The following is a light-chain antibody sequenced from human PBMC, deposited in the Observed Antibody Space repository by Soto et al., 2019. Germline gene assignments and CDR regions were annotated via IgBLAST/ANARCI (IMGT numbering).Light chain of an antibody. CDR1: QSISSW. V-gene: IGKV1-5*01. Sequence: DIQMTPYPSTLSASVGDRVPITCRASQSISSWLAWYQQKPGKAPKLLIYDASSLESGVPSRFSGSGSGTEFTLTISSLQPDDFATYYCQQYNSYLTFGQGTKVDIK. J-gene: IGKJ1*01. CDR2: DAS. CDR3: QQYNSYLT.